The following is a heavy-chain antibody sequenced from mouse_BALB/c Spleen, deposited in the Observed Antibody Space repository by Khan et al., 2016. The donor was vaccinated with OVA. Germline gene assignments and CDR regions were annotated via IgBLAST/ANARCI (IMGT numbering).Heavy chain of an antibody. J-gene: IGHJ2*01. Sequence: EVELVESGGGLVQTGGSRKLSCAASGFTFSGFGMHWVRQAPEKGLEWVAYISSGSNTIYYADKVKGRFTISRDNPKNTLFLQMTSLRSEDTAMYYCARTGYYYFDYWGQGTTLTVSS. V-gene: IGHV5-17*02. CDR2: ISSGSNTI. D-gene: IGHD2-3*01. CDR1: GFTFSGFG. CDR3: ARTGYYYFDY.